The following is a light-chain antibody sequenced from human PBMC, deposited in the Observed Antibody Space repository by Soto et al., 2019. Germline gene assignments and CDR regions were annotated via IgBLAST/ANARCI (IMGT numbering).Light chain of an antibody. J-gene: IGKJ4*01. CDR1: QSISSN. Sequence: EIVMTQSPATLSVSPGERATLSCRASQSISSNLAWYQEKPGQAPRLLIYGASTRATGIPARFSGSGSGTEFTLTISSLQSGDFAGFYCQQYNNWPLTFGGRTKVEIK. V-gene: IGKV3-15*01. CDR3: QQYNNWPLT. CDR2: GAS.